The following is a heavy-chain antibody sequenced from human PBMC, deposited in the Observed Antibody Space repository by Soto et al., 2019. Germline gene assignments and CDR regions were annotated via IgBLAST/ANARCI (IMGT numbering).Heavy chain of an antibody. CDR2: MNEDANTK. CDR1: GFTFKTYW. V-gene: IGHV3-7*01. J-gene: IGHJ3*02. D-gene: IGHD1-20*01. Sequence: EVQVVESGGGLVQPGGSLTLSCEVSGFTFKTYWMSWVRQAPGKGLEWLANMNEDANTKYYVDSVKGRFTILGDSAGNSRLLKMASLRAEDTAVYFCAAYNTSRHAAFDIWGRGTLVTVSS. CDR3: AAYNTSRHAAFDI.